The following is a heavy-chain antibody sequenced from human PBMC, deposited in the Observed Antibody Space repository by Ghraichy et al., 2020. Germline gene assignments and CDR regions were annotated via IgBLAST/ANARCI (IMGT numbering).Heavy chain of an antibody. CDR1: GYTFTSYY. Sequence: ASVKVSCKASGYTFTSYYMHWVRQAPGQGLEWMGIINPSGGSTSYAQKFQGRVTMTRDTSTSTVYMELSSLRSEDTAVYYCAREPYDDYVRLGIGMDVWGQGTTVTVSS. CDR3: AREPYDDYVRLGIGMDV. J-gene: IGHJ6*02. V-gene: IGHV1-46*01. CDR2: INPSGGST. D-gene: IGHD4-17*01.